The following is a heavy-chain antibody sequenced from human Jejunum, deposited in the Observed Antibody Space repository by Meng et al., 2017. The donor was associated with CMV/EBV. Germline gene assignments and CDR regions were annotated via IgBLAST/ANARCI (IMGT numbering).Heavy chain of an antibody. D-gene: IGHD3-10*01. CDR2: LNPYTGDT. Sequence: EYTFTDYYVHWVRQAPGQGLEWLGYLNPYTGDTNYAQKFQGRIYMTRNTPTNTAYMELTRLRSDDTALYYCAKDAGSFLDYYFDFWGQGTLVTVSS. CDR3: AKDAGSFLDYYFDF. J-gene: IGHJ4*02. CDR1: EYTFTDYY. V-gene: IGHV1-2*02.